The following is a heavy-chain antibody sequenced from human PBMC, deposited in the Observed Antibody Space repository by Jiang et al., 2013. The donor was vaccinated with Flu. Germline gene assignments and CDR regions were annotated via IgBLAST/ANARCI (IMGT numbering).Heavy chain of an antibody. D-gene: IGHD2-15*01. Sequence: GSGLVKPSQTLSLTCTVSGGSISNGDYYWSWIRQHPGKGLEWIGSINYNGRTHYNPSLKSRVTISVDTSKNQFSLKLTSVSAADTAVYSCVRGAYLVVVVAADPYFDFWGQGTLVTVSS. J-gene: IGHJ4*02. CDR1: GGSISNGDYY. CDR3: VRGAYLVVVVAADPYFDF. CDR2: INYNGRT. V-gene: IGHV4-31*03.